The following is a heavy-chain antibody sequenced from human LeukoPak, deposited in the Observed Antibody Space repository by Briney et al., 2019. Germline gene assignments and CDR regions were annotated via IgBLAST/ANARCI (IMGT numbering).Heavy chain of an antibody. CDR1: GYTFTSYG. Sequence: ASVKVSCKASGYTFTSYGISWVRQAPGQGLEWMGWISAYNGNTNYAQKLQGRVTMTTDTSTSTAYMELRSLRSDDTAVYYCARDIKYYDILPGHADYMDVWGKGTTVTVSS. V-gene: IGHV1-18*01. D-gene: IGHD3-9*01. J-gene: IGHJ6*03. CDR3: ARDIKYYDILPGHADYMDV. CDR2: ISAYNGNT.